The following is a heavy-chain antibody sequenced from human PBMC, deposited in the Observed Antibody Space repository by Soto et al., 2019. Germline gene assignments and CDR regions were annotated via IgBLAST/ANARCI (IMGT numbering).Heavy chain of an antibody. Sequence: ASETLSLTCIVSGGSISNSGFYWGWIRQPPGKGLEWIGSIYDSGTTYYNPSLESRVTVSVDTSKNHFSLRLTSVTAADTAVYYCARPRGLRFSVADVFDIWGQGAMVTVSS. CDR3: ARPRGLRFSVADVFDI. J-gene: IGHJ3*02. D-gene: IGHD3-3*01. CDR1: GGSISNSGFY. V-gene: IGHV4-39*02. CDR2: IYDSGTT.